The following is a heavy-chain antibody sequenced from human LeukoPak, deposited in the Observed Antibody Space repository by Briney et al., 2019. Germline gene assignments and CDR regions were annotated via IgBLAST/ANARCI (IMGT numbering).Heavy chain of an antibody. Sequence: GGSLRLSCAASGFTFSSNWMSWVRQAPGKGLEWVANIKQDGSEKYYVDSVKGRFTISRDNAKNSLYLQMNSLRAEDTAVYYCAREVITFGGVIDYWGQGTLVTVSS. CDR3: AREVITFGGVIDY. CDR1: GFTFSSNW. D-gene: IGHD3-16*02. CDR2: IKQDGSEK. J-gene: IGHJ4*02. V-gene: IGHV3-7*01.